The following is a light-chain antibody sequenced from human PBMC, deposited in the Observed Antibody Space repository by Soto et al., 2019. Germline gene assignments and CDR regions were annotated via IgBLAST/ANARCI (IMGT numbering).Light chain of an antibody. Sequence: EIVLTQSPGTLSVSPGERATLSCRASQTISSSYLAWYRQKPGQAPSLLIYGTSSRATGIPDRFSGSGAGTDFTLTNSRLEPEDSAIYYCQQYGSWTFGQGTKVEIK. CDR2: GTS. V-gene: IGKV3-20*01. CDR3: QQYGSWT. J-gene: IGKJ1*01. CDR1: QTISSSY.